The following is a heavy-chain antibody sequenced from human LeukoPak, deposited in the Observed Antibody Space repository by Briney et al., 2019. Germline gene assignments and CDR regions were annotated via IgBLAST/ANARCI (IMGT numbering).Heavy chain of an antibody. D-gene: IGHD3-22*01. V-gene: IGHV4-39*01. CDR3: ARGNYDTSGYYYYFDS. Sequence: SETLSLTCTVSGGSISSSSFYWGWIRQPPGKGLEWIGSIYYTESTYHNPSLKSRVTISVDTSKNQFSPKLSSVTAADTAMYYCARGNYDTSGYYYYFDSWGQGTLVTVSS. CDR2: IYYTEST. CDR1: GGSISSSSFY. J-gene: IGHJ4*02.